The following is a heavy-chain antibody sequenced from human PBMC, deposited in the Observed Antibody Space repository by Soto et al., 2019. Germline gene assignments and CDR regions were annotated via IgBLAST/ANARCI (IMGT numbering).Heavy chain of an antibody. CDR2: IYSGGST. V-gene: IGHV3-53*01. Sequence: EVQLVESGGGMIQSGWSLRLSCAASGFTVSSNYMSWVCQAPGKGLEWVSVIYSGGSTYYADSVKGRLTISRDNSNNTRYLQMNSLRDEDTAVYYCGFGRILYYWGQGTLVTVSS. D-gene: IGHD2-15*01. CDR1: GFTVSSNY. J-gene: IGHJ4*02. CDR3: GFGRILYY.